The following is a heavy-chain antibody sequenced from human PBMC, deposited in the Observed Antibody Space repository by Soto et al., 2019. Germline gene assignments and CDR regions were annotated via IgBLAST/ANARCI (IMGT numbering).Heavy chain of an antibody. J-gene: IGHJ4*02. CDR2: IYYLGST. Sequence: AETLSLTCSVSGGSMSEYFWICIRHAPGKGLEWIGYIYYLGSTDYNPSLKSRVTISVDTSKRQFSLRLTSVTAADTAVYYCARDGYDGSGSPYPAYWGPGTQVTVSS. CDR3: ARDGYDGSGSPYPAY. V-gene: IGHV4-59*01. D-gene: IGHD3-10*01. CDR1: GGSMSEYF.